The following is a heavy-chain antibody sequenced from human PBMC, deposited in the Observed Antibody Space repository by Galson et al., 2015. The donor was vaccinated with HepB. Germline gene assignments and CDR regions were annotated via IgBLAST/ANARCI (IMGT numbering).Heavy chain of an antibody. CDR2: INPNSGGT. D-gene: IGHD6-13*01. V-gene: IGHV1-2*06. Sequence: SVKVSCKASGYTFTGYYMHWVRQAPGQGLEWMGRINPNSGGTNYAQKFQGRVTMTRDTSISTAYMELSRLRSDDTAVYYCARGEQQLAKNYYGMDVWGQGTTVTVSS. J-gene: IGHJ6*02. CDR1: GYTFTGYY. CDR3: ARGEQQLAKNYYGMDV.